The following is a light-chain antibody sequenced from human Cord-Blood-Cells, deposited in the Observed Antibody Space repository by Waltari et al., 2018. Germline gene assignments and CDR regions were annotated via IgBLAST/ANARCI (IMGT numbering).Light chain of an antibody. J-gene: IGLJ1*01. Sequence: QSALTQPASVSGSPGQSITISCTGTSSDVGGYNYVSWYQQHPGKAPKLMIYDVSNRPSGVSNRFSASKSGNTASLTISGLQAEDEADYYCSSYTSSSTLVFGTGTKATVL. CDR1: SSDVGGYNY. CDR2: DVS. V-gene: IGLV2-14*01. CDR3: SSYTSSSTLV.